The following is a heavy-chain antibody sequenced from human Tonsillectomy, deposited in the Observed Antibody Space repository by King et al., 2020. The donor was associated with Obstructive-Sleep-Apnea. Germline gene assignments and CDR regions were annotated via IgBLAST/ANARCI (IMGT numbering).Heavy chain of an antibody. J-gene: IGHJ6*02. V-gene: IGHV3-7*03. Sequence: VQLVESGGGLVQPGGSLRLSCGGSEFTFSNYWMSWVRQAPGKGLEWVAKINQDGSEKYYVDSVKGRFTISRDNAKNSVYLQMNSLKREDTAVYYCARFDDFWIGSYYFYYGMDVWGQGTTVTVSS. CDR3: ARFDDFWIGSYYFYYGMDV. CDR2: INQDGSEK. D-gene: IGHD3-3*01. CDR1: EFTFSNYW.